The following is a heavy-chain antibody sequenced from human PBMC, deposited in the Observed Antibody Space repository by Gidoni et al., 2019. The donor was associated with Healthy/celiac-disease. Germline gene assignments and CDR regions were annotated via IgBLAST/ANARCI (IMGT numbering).Heavy chain of an antibody. J-gene: IGHJ4*02. CDR2: IYYSGST. CDR1: GGSISSSSYY. CDR3: ARDSKGGVMPYY. Sequence: QLQLQESGPGLVKPSETLSLTCTVSGGSISSSSYYWGWIRQPPGKGLEWIGSIYYSGSTYYTPSLKSRVTISVDTSKNQFSLKLSSVTAADTAVYYCARDSKGGVMPYYWGQGTLVTVSS. D-gene: IGHD2-2*01. V-gene: IGHV4-39*07.